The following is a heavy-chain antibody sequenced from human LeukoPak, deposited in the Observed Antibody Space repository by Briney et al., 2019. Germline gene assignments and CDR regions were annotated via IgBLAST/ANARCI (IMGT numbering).Heavy chain of an antibody. D-gene: IGHD5/OR15-5a*01. Sequence: SETLSLTCAVYGGSFSGYYWSWIRQPPGKGLEWIGEINHSGSTYYNPSLKSRVTISVDTSKNQFSLKLSSVTAADTAVYYCARSTIYYYYYMDVWGKGTTVTVSS. CDR2: INHSGST. V-gene: IGHV4-34*09. CDR1: GGSFSGYY. J-gene: IGHJ6*03. CDR3: ARSTIYYYYYMDV.